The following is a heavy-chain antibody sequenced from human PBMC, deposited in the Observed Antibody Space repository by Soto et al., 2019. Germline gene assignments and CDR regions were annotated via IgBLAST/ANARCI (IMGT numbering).Heavy chain of an antibody. CDR1: GYTFTSYG. V-gene: IGHV1-18*04. Sequence: ASVKVSCKASGYTFTSYGISWVRQAPGQGLEWMGWISAYNGNTNYAQKLQGRVTMTTDTSTSTAYMELRSLKSDDTAVYYCARDNYYDCSGYYHDYWGQGTLVTVSS. CDR3: ARDNYYDCSGYYHDY. D-gene: IGHD3-22*01. J-gene: IGHJ4*02. CDR2: ISAYNGNT.